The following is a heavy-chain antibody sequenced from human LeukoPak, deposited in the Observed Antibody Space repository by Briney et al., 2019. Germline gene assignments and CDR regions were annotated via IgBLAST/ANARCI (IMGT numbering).Heavy chain of an antibody. CDR2: IYHSGST. D-gene: IGHD2/OR15-2a*01. CDR3: ARGFYAVNY. J-gene: IGHJ4*02. V-gene: IGHV4-30-2*01. CDR1: GGSISSGGYY. Sequence: SETLSLTCTVSGGSISSGGYYWSWIRQPPGKGLEWIGYIYHSGSTYYNPSLKSRVTISVDRSKNQFSLKLSSVTAADTAVYYCARGFYAVNYWGQGTLVTVSS.